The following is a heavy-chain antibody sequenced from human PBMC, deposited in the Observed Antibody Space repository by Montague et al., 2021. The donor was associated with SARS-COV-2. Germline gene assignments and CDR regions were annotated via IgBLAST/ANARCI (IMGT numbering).Heavy chain of an antibody. CDR1: GGSFSTYS. CDR3: ARLGDGVVPSPILGVGPYYSYYYMDV. CDR2: IHHGGST. D-gene: IGHD3-10*01. Sequence: SETLSLTCAVHGGSFSTYSWHWIRQPPGKGLEWIGEIHHGGSTNYNPSLKSRVTISADTSKNQFSLKLTSVAAAATEVYYCARLGDGVVPSPILGVGPYYSYYYMDVWGKGTTVTVSS. V-gene: IGHV4-34*01. J-gene: IGHJ6*03.